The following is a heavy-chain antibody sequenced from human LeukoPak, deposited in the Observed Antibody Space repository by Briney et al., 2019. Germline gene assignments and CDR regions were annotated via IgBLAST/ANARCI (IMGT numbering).Heavy chain of an antibody. CDR3: ARDRDVDDFDS. Sequence: SETLSLICTVSGVSISSYYWNWIRQPPGKGLEWIGYIYYSGSTNYNPSLKSRVTISIDTSKNQLSLNLKSVTAADTAVYYCARDRDVDDFDSWGHGTLVTVSS. J-gene: IGHJ4*01. V-gene: IGHV4-59*12. CDR1: GVSISSYY. CDR2: IYYSGST. D-gene: IGHD2-15*01.